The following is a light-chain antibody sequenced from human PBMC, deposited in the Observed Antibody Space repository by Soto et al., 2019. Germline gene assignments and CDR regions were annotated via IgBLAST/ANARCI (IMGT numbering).Light chain of an antibody. V-gene: IGLV2-14*01. CDR2: EVT. CDR3: SSYTSSGTLV. J-gene: IGLJ3*02. Sequence: QSALTQPASVSGSPGQSITISCTGTTSDVGAYNYVSWYQHNPGNAPKLMIYEVTNRPSGVSSRFSGSKSGSTASLTISGLQSEDEADYYCSSYTSSGTLVFGGGTKLTVL. CDR1: TSDVGAYNY.